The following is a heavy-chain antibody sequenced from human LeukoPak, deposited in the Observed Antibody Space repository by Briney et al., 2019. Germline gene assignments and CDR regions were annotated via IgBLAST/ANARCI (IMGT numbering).Heavy chain of an antibody. V-gene: IGHV3-74*01. D-gene: IGHD3-16*02. J-gene: IGHJ3*02. CDR1: GFTFSSYW. Sequence: GGSLRLSCAASGFTFSSYWMHWVRQAPGKGLVWVSRINSDGSSTSYADSVKGRFTIPRDNAKNTLYLQMNSLRAEDTAVYYCARDGDYVWGSYRYTYDAFDIWGQGTMVTVSS. CDR3: ARDGDYVWGSYRYTYDAFDI. CDR2: INSDGSST.